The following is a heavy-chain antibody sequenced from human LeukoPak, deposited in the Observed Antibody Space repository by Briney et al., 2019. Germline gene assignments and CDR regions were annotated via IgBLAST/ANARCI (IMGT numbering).Heavy chain of an antibody. D-gene: IGHD3-16*01. CDR1: GFTFDDYG. Sequence: GSLRLSCAASGFTFDDYGMSWVRQAPGKGLEWVSGINWNGGSTSYADSVKGRFTISRDNAKNSLYLQMNSLRAEDTALYYCARDATDDYVWGSYSRGAFDIWGQGTMVTVSS. V-gene: IGHV3-20*04. CDR3: ARDATDDYVWGSYSRGAFDI. J-gene: IGHJ3*02. CDR2: INWNGGST.